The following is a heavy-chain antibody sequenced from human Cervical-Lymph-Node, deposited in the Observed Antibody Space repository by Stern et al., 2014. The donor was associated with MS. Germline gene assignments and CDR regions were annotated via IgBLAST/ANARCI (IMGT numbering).Heavy chain of an antibody. V-gene: IGHV1-18*04. CDR3: ARVANRPPSPYWFAP. D-gene: IGHD2/OR15-2a*01. Sequence: QVQLVQSGPEVKNPGASVKVSCKTSGYTFTSYGIAWVRQAPGQGLQCMGWIADYNGDTNSAQKFQGRVTMTIEESTGTGYMELRSLRSDDTAVYYCARVANRPPSPYWFAPWGQGTLVTVSS. J-gene: IGHJ5*02. CDR1: GYTFTSYG. CDR2: IADYNGDT.